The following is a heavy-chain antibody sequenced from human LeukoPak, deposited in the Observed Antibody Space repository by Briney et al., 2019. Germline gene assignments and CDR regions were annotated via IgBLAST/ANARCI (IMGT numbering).Heavy chain of an antibody. J-gene: IGHJ6*03. CDR1: GGSISSSAYC. D-gene: IGHD6-13*01. Sequence: SETLSLTCTVSGGSISSSAYCWGWIRQPPGKGLEWIGSIYYSGSTYYNPSLKSRVTISVDTSKNQFSLKVNSVTAADTAVYYCASRPDTKQQLVRYHYMDVWGKGTTVTVSS. CDR2: IYYSGST. CDR3: ASRPDTKQQLVRYHYMDV. V-gene: IGHV4-39*01.